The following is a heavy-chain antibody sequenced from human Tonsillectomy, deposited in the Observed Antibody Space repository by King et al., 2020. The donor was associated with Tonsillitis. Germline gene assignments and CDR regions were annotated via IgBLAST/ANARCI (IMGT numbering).Heavy chain of an antibody. V-gene: IGHV1-46*01. D-gene: IGHD6-19*01. CDR3: ARGSSLGPGSGWVGYFDL. CDR2: INPSGGST. J-gene: IGHJ2*01. CDR1: GYTFTSYY. Sequence: QLVQSGAEVKKPGASVKVSCKASGYTFTSYYMHWVRQAPGQGLEWMGIINPSGGSTSYAQKFQGRVTMTRDTSTSTVYMELSSLRSEDTAVYYCARGSSLGPGSGWVGYFDLWGRGTLVTVSS.